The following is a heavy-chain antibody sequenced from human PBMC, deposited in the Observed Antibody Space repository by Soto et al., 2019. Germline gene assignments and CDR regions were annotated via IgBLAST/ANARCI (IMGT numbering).Heavy chain of an antibody. V-gene: IGHV1-46*01. CDR3: ARGLGLGDC. J-gene: IGHJ4*02. CDR2: INPNGGST. CDR1: GYTFSSYY. Sequence: QVQLVQSGAEVKKPGASVKVSCKASGYTFSSYYIHWVRQAPGQGLEWIGIINPNGGSTNYAQYYKGRLTVTRDTSTATVYMDLSALPPADTAMYYCARGLGLGDCWGQGTLVTVSS. D-gene: IGHD3-9*01.